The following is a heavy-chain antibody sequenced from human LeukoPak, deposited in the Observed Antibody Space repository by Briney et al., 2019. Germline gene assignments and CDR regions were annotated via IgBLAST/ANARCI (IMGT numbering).Heavy chain of an antibody. J-gene: IGHJ4*02. CDR3: AREADRSGYFFRPDY. Sequence: ASVKVSCKASGYTFTNYAISWVRQAPGQGLEWMGWISVYSDDTKSAQNLQGRITMTKDTSTSTAYMELRSLRSDDTAVYYCAREADRSGYFFRPDYWGQGTLSPSPQ. CDR1: GYTFTNYA. D-gene: IGHD3-22*01. CDR2: ISVYSDDT. V-gene: IGHV1-18*01.